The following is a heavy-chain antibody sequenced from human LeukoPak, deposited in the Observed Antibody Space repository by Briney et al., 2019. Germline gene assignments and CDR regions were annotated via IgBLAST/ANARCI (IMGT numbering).Heavy chain of an antibody. CDR3: AREIIGSSSLPDY. D-gene: IGHD6-6*01. J-gene: IGHJ4*02. Sequence: PGGSLRLSCAASGFTFSSYEMNWVRQAPGKGLEWVSYISSSGSTIYYADSVKGRFTISRDNAKNSLYLQMSSLRAEDTAVYYCAREIIGSSSLPDYWGQGTLVTVSS. CDR2: ISSSGSTI. CDR1: GFTFSSYE. V-gene: IGHV3-48*03.